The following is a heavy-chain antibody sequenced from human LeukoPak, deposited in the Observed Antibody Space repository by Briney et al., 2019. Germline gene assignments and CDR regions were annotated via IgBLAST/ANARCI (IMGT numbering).Heavy chain of an antibody. CDR2: IKWDGGRT. CDR1: GFTFDDHG. J-gene: IGHJ3*02. V-gene: IGHV3-20*04. CDR3: ARDWRDSSGKFPNDAFDI. D-gene: IGHD3-22*01. Sequence: RPGGSLRLSCAASGFTFDDHGMSWVRQAPGKGLEWVSGIKWDGGRTGYADSVKGRFTISRDNAKNSLYLQMNSLRAEDTAVYYCARDWRDSSGKFPNDAFDIWGQGTMVTVSS.